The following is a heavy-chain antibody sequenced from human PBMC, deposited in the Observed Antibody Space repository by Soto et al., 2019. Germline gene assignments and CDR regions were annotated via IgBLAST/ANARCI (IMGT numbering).Heavy chain of an antibody. CDR2: IYPGESDT. V-gene: IGHV5-51*01. CDR1: GYSFTSYW. CDR3: ARESTSYGLDV. Sequence: AASLKISCKGSGYSFTSYWIDWVRQMPGKGLAWTGTIYPGESDTRYSPSFKGQASISADKSISTAYLQWSSLKASDTAMYYCARESTSYGLDVWGQGTTGTVS. J-gene: IGHJ6*02.